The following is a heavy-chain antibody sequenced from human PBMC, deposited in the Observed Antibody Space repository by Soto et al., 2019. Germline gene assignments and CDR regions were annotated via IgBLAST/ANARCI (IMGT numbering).Heavy chain of an antibody. V-gene: IGHV4-30-2*06. J-gene: IGHJ4*02. D-gene: IGHD5-12*01. CDR3: ARGGGYDSFDY. Sequence: QLQLQESGSGVVKTSETLSLTCTVSGASISYGGFSWSWIRQSPGKGLEWIGYISHLENTYLHPSFKSRLTMSIDRTRNQFALKLSSVTAADMAVYYCARGGGYDSFDYWGQGVLVTVSS. CDR1: GASISYGGFS. CDR2: ISHLENT.